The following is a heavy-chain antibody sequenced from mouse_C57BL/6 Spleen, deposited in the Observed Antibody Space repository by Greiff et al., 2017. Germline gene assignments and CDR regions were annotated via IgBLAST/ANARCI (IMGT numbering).Heavy chain of an antibody. CDR2: ISGGGGNT. Sequence: DVKLVESGGGLVKPGGSLKLSCAASGFTFSSYTMSWVRQTPEKRLEWVATISGGGGNTYYPDSVKGRFTISRDNAKNTLYLQMSSLRSEDTALYYCARHEGGNYFDYWGQGTTLTVSS. CDR3: ARHEGGNYFDY. J-gene: IGHJ2*01. CDR1: GFTFSSYT. V-gene: IGHV5-9*01.